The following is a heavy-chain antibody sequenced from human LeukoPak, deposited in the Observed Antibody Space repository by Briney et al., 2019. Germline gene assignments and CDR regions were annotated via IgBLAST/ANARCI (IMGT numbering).Heavy chain of an antibody. CDR3: ARVSAAAAFDY. Sequence: SVKVSCKASGGTFSSYAISWVRQAPGQGLEWMGGIIPIFGTANYAQKFQGRVTITADKSTSTAYTELSSLRSEGTAVYYCARVSAAAAFDYWGQGTLVTASS. J-gene: IGHJ4*02. D-gene: IGHD6-13*01. CDR2: IIPIFGTA. CDR1: GGTFSSYA. V-gene: IGHV1-69*06.